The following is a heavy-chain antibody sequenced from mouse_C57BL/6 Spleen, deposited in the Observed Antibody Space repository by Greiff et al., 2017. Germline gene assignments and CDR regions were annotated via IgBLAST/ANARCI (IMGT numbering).Heavy chain of an antibody. D-gene: IGHD1-1*01. Sequence: VQLMESGAELVRPGASVTLSCKASGYTFTDYEMHWVKQTTVHGLEWIGAIDPETGGTAYNQKFKGKAILTADKSSSTAYMELRSLTSEDSADYYCTRDSLYYYYSSCIYFDYWGQGTTLTVSS. J-gene: IGHJ2*01. V-gene: IGHV1-15*01. CDR1: GYTFTDYE. CDR2: IDPETGGT. CDR3: TRDSLYYYYSSCIYFDY.